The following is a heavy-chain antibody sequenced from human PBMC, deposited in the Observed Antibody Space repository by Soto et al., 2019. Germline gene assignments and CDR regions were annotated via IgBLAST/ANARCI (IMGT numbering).Heavy chain of an antibody. J-gene: IGHJ4*02. CDR2: MNPNSGTT. CDR1: GYTFTSYD. Sequence: QVQLVQSGAEVKKPGASVKVSCKASGYTFTSYDINWVRQATGQGLEWMGWMNPNSGTTGYAQKFQGRVTMTRNTTNSTAYMELSSLRSEDTAVYYCARGYYCSGGSCYSPFDYWGQGTLVTVSS. V-gene: IGHV1-8*01. CDR3: ARGYYCSGGSCYSPFDY. D-gene: IGHD2-15*01.